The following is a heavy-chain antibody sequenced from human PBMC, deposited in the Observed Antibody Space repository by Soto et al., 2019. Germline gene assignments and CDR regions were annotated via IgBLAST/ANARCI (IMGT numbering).Heavy chain of an antibody. CDR1: GYTFAAYY. V-gene: IGHV1-2*02. CDR3: ARDLDYGDYWGYFFDS. D-gene: IGHD4-17*01. CDR2: INPTSGGP. Sequence: QVQLVQSGAEVKKPGASVKVSCRTSGYTFAAYYIHWIRQAPGQGLEWMGWINPTSGGPVYAQNFQDRVTMTRDTSISTAYMELRRLNSDDTAVYYCARDLDYGDYWGYFFDSWGQGTPVTVSS. J-gene: IGHJ4*02.